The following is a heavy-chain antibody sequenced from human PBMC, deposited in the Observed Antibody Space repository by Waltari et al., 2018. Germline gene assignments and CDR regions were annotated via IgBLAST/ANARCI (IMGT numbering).Heavy chain of an antibody. V-gene: IGHV3-30*03. D-gene: IGHD6-13*01. CDR1: GISFTNYA. CDR3: ARGGIAAAADFDY. J-gene: IGHJ4*02. Sequence: QVQLVESGGGVVQPGRSLRLSCAASGISFTNYAMHWVRQAPGKGLEGVAIISSHGRNRYYADSVKGRFTIARDSSKNTLFLQMNSLRGEDTAVYYCARGGIAAAADFDYWGQGTLVTVSS. CDR2: ISSHGRNR.